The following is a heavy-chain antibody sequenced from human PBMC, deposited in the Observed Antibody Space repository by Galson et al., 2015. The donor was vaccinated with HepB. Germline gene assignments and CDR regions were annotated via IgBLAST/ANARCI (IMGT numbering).Heavy chain of an antibody. CDR3: ASGRRCTNGVCYTVLDY. D-gene: IGHD2-8*01. J-gene: IGHJ4*02. V-gene: IGHV1-3*01. CDR1: GYTFTSYA. CDR2: INAGNGNT. Sequence: SGAEVKKPGESLKISCKASGYTFTSYAMHWVRQAPGQRLEWMGWINAGNGNTKYSQKFQGRVTITRDTSASTAYMELSSLRSEDTAVYYCASGRRCTNGVCYTVLDYWGQGTLVTVSS.